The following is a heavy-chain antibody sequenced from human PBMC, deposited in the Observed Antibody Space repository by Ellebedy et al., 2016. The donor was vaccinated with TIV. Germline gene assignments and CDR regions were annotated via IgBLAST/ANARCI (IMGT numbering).Heavy chain of an antibody. CDR2: ANQNENDK. J-gene: IGHJ4*02. V-gene: IGHV3-7*03. Sequence: PGGSLRLSCAASGFPFSIYQMSRVRQAPGKGLEWVAKANQNENDKYYVDSVKGRFTISRDNAENSLSLQMNSLRAEDTAVYYCARDWRDMDSSRPFDLWGQGTLVTVSS. CDR3: ARDWRDMDSSRPFDL. CDR1: GFPFSIYQ. D-gene: IGHD3/OR15-3a*01.